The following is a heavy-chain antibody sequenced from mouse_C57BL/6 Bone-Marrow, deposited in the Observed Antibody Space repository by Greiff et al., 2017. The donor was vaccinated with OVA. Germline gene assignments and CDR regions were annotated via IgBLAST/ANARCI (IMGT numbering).Heavy chain of an antibody. Sequence: QVQLQQSGPGLVAPSQSLSITCTVSGFSLTSYAISCVRQPPGKGLEWLGVIWTGGGTNYNSALKSRLSISKDNSKSQVFLKMNSLQTDDTARYYCARIPFITTVVAPYYAMDYWGQGTSVTVSS. CDR3: ARIPFITTVVAPYYAMDY. D-gene: IGHD1-1*01. V-gene: IGHV2-9-1*01. CDR1: GFSLTSYA. CDR2: IWTGGGT. J-gene: IGHJ4*01.